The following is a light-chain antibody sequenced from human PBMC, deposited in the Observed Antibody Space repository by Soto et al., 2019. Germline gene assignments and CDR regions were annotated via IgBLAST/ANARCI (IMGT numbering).Light chain of an antibody. V-gene: IGKV1-33*01. CDR3: QQYDNCLT. CDR1: QDISNY. Sequence: DIPMTQSPSSLSASVGDRATITCQASQDISNYLNWYQQKPGKAPKLLSYNASNLETGVPSRFSGSGSGTDFTFTISSLQPEDIATYYCQQYDNCLTFGGGTKVEIK. J-gene: IGKJ4*01. CDR2: NAS.